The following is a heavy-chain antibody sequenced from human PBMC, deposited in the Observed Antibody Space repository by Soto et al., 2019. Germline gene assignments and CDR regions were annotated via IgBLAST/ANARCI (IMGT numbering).Heavy chain of an antibody. CDR3: ARNADGGYYFAF. V-gene: IGHV5-51*01. J-gene: IGHJ4*02. D-gene: IGHD3-16*01. Sequence: VKISCQRCGYTFRRYWFGWLRQMPGRGLEWMGIIYPGDSDTRYSPSFEGQVTISADMSINTTYVQWSSLKTSDTAIYYCARNADGGYYFAFWGQGTLVTVSS. CDR2: IYPGDSDT. CDR1: GYTFRRYW.